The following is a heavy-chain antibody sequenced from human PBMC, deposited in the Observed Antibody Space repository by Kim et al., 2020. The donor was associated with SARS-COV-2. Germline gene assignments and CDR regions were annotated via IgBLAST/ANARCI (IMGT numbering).Heavy chain of an antibody. Sequence: GGSLRLSCAASGFTFSSYAMSWVRQAPGKGLEWVSAISGSGGSTYYADSVKGRFTISRDNSKNTLYLQMNSLRAEDTAVYYCAKADPSYGSGSYYSLYYYYYYGMDVWGQGTTVTVSS. V-gene: IGHV3-23*01. D-gene: IGHD3-10*01. J-gene: IGHJ6*02. CDR3: AKADPSYGSGSYYSLYYYYYYGMDV. CDR2: ISGSGGST. CDR1: GFTFSSYA.